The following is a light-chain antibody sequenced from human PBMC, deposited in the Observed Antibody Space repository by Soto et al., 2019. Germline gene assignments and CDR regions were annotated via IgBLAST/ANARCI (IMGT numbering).Light chain of an antibody. CDR2: GAS. CDR3: QQYGSALWT. Sequence: EIVLTQSPGTLSLSPREKATLSCRASQSVNSNYLAWYQQIPGQAPRLLIYGASSRATGIPDRFSGSGSGTDFSLTINRLEPEDFAVYYCQQYGSALWTFGQGTKVDIK. V-gene: IGKV3-20*01. J-gene: IGKJ1*01. CDR1: QSVNSNY.